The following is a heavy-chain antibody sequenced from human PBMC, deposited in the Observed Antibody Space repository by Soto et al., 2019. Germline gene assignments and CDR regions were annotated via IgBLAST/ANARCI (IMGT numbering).Heavy chain of an antibody. CDR1: GFTFSSYA. CDR3: ARNGKYTYYYYYGMDV. Sequence: QVQLVESGGGVVQPGRSLRLSCAASGFTFSSYAMHWVRQAPGKGLEWVAVISYDGSNKYYADSVKGRFTLSRDNSKNALYLQMNSLRAEDTAVYYCARNGKYTYYYYYGMDVWGQGTTVTVSS. CDR2: ISYDGSNK. V-gene: IGHV3-30-3*01. D-gene: IGHD1-1*01. J-gene: IGHJ6*02.